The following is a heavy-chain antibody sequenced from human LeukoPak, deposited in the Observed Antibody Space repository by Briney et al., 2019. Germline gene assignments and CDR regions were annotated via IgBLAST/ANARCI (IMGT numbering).Heavy chain of an antibody. CDR2: IYPGDSDT. V-gene: IGHV5-51*01. CDR1: GYSFTSYW. D-gene: IGHD3-22*01. Sequence: GESLKISCKGSGYSFTSYWIGWVRQMPGKGLEWMGIIYPGDSDTRYSPSFQGQVTISADKSISTAYLQWSSLKASDTAMYYCARHPHYYDSSGYYYYGMDVWGQGTTVTVSS. CDR3: ARHPHYYDSSGYYYYGMDV. J-gene: IGHJ6*02.